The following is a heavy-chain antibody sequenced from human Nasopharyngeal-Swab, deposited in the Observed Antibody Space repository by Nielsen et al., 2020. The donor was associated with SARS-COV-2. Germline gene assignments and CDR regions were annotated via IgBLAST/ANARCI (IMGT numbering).Heavy chain of an antibody. CDR3: TTDLGVVPAAMRRYYYYGMDV. J-gene: IGHJ6*02. D-gene: IGHD2-2*01. CDR2: ISGSGGST. V-gene: IGHV3-23*01. CDR1: GFTFSSYA. Sequence: GESLKISCAASGFTFSSYAMSWVRQAPGKGLEWVSAISGSGGSTYYADSVKGRFTISRDNSKNTLYLQMDSLRAEDTAVYYCTTDLGVVPAAMRRYYYYGMDVWGQGTTVTVSS.